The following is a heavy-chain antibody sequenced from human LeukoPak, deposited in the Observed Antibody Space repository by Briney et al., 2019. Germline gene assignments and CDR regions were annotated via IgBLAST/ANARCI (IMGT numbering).Heavy chain of an antibody. J-gene: IGHJ4*02. CDR1: GFTFSSYA. CDR3: VKVPGGVGQLD. CDR2: ITGSGDRT. D-gene: IGHD1-1*01. V-gene: IGHV3-23*01. Sequence: GGSLRLSCAASGFTFSSYAMSWVRQAPGKGLEWVSAITGSGDRTYYTDSVKGRFTISRDNYKNTLYLQMNCLRAEDTAVYYCVKVPGGVGQLDWGQGTLVTVSS.